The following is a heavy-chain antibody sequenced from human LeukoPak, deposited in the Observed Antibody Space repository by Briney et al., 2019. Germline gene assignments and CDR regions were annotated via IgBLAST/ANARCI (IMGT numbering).Heavy chain of an antibody. J-gene: IGHJ3*02. V-gene: IGHV3-30*18. CDR3: AKDRERWLQLVWRAFDI. D-gene: IGHD5-24*01. Sequence: PGRSLRLSCAASGFTSSSYGMHWVRQAPGKGLEWVAVISYDGSNKYYADSVEGRFTISRDNSKNTLYLQMNSLRAEDTAVYYCAKDRERWLQLVWRAFDIWGQGTMVTVSS. CDR1: GFTSSSYG. CDR2: ISYDGSNK.